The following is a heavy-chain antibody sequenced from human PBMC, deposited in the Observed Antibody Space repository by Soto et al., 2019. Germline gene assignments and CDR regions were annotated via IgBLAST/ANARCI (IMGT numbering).Heavy chain of an antibody. Sequence: PGGSLRLSCAASGFTFSSYAMSWVRQAPGKGLEWVSAISGRGGSTYYADTVKGRFTISRDNSKNTLYLQMNSLRAEDTAVYYCAKNKGSSRAVAGQGAAFDIWGQGTMVTVSS. CDR1: GFTFSSYA. J-gene: IGHJ3*02. D-gene: IGHD6-19*01. CDR3: AKNKGSSRAVAGQGAAFDI. CDR2: ISGRGGST. V-gene: IGHV3-23*01.